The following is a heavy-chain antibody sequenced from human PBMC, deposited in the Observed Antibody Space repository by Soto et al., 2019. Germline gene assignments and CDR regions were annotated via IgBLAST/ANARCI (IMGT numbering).Heavy chain of an antibody. CDR3: GRRIDWFGVTDS. Sequence: PSETLSLTCTISDASISNFYWSWIRQAPGKGLEWLGYVYYTGNTKYNPSLGSRVTISLGASQNQFSLKLESVTAADTAVYYCGRRIDWFGVTDSWGPGTLVTVSS. D-gene: IGHD3-9*01. CDR2: VYYTGNT. CDR1: DASISNFY. V-gene: IGHV4-59*08. J-gene: IGHJ5*01.